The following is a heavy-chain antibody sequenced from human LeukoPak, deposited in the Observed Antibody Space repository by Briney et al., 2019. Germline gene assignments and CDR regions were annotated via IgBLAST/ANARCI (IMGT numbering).Heavy chain of an antibody. D-gene: IGHD3-9*01. CDR3: ARVRYFDWPIDVDYGMDV. CDR1: GFTFSSYD. CDR2: IGTAGDT. Sequence: GGSLRLSCAASGFTFSSYDVHWVRQATGKGLEWVSAIGTAGDTYYPGSVKGRFTISRENAKNSLYLQMNSLRAGDTAVYYCARVRYFDWPIDVDYGMDVWGQGTTVTVSS. V-gene: IGHV3-13*04. J-gene: IGHJ6*02.